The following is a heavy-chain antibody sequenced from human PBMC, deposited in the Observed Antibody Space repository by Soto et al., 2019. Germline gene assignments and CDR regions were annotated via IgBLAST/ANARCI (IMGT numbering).Heavy chain of an antibody. CDR2: IYYSGST. CDR1: GGSISSYY. Sequence: QVQLQESGPGLVKPSETLSLTCTVSGGSISSYYWSWIRQPPGKGLEWIGYIYYSGSTNYNPSLKSRVTISVDTSKNQSSLKLSSVTSADTAVYYCARLGSGSYDNWFDPWGQGTLVTVSS. D-gene: IGHD1-26*01. J-gene: IGHJ5*02. V-gene: IGHV4-59*08. CDR3: ARLGSGSYDNWFDP.